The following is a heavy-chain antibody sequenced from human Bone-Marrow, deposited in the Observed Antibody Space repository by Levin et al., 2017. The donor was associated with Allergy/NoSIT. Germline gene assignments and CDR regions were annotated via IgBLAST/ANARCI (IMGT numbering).Heavy chain of an antibody. D-gene: IGHD1-1*01. J-gene: IGHJ5*02. CDR2: IIPIFGTA. CDR1: GGTFSSYA. CDR3: AREVRLERRGWNWFDP. V-gene: IGHV1-69*13. Sequence: VASVKVSCKASGGTFSSYAISWVRQAPGQGLEWMGGIIPIFGTANYAQKFQGRVTITADESTSTAYMELSSLRSEDTAVYYCAREVRLERRGWNWFDPWGQGTLVTVSS.